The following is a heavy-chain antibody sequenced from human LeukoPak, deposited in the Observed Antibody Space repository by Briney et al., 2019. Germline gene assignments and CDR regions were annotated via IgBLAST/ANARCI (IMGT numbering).Heavy chain of an antibody. D-gene: IGHD6-13*01. CDR3: ARDSKVAAAGTD. J-gene: IGHJ4*02. Sequence: GGSLRLSCAASGFSFSSYSMYWIRQAPGKGLELVAHISHSSSNIDYADSVKGRFTVSRDNAKNSLYLQMNSLRAEDTAVYYCARDSKVAAAGTDWGQGTLVTVSS. CDR2: ISHSSSNI. CDR1: GFSFSSYS. V-gene: IGHV3-48*01.